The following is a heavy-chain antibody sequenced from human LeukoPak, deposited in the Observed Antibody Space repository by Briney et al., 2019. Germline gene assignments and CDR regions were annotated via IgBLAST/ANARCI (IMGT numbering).Heavy chain of an antibody. J-gene: IGHJ4*02. CDR1: GSTVSSHY. V-gene: IGHV3-53*01. D-gene: IGHD3-22*01. Sequence: PGGSLRLSCAASGSTVSSHYMTWVRQAPGKGLEWVSLISSGSSTYYADSVKGRFTISGDNSKNTLYLQLNSLRADDTAVYYCARRRSKAYENWGQGTLVTVSS. CDR3: ARRRSKAYEN. CDR2: ISSGSST.